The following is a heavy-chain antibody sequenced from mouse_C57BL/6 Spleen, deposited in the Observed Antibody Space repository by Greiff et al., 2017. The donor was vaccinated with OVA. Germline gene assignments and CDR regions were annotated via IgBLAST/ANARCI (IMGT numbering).Heavy chain of an antibody. CDR3: AREDYYDYFYYAMDY. CDR2: IYPYNGVS. Sequence: VQLKESGPELVKPGASVKISCKASGYSFTGYYMHWVKQSHGNILDWIGYIYPYNGVSSYNQKFKGKATLTVDKSSSTAYMELRSLTSEDSAVYYCAREDYYDYFYYAMDYWGQGTSVTVSS. D-gene: IGHD2-4*01. CDR1: GYSFTGYY. V-gene: IGHV1-31*01. J-gene: IGHJ4*01.